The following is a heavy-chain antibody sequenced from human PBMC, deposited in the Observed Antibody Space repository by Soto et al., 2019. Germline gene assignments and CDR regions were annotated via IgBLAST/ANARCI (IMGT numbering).Heavy chain of an antibody. CDR1: GGSISSYY. Sequence: SETLSLTCTVSGGSISSYYWSWIRQPPGKGLEWIGYIYYSGSTNYNPSLKSRVTISVDTSKNQFSLKLSSVTAADTAVYYCARDTIFGVVKEGDYYYYGMAVWGQGTTVPVSS. J-gene: IGHJ6*02. V-gene: IGHV4-59*01. D-gene: IGHD3-3*01. CDR3: ARDTIFGVVKEGDYYYYGMAV. CDR2: IYYSGST.